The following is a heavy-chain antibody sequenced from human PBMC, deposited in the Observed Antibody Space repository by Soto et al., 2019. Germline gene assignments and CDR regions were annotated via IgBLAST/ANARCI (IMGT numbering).Heavy chain of an antibody. J-gene: IGHJ4*01. CDR1: GDSFSGYP. CDR3: ARGARYDFWSGYYASFDY. CDR2: IIPILATT. D-gene: IGHD3-3*01. Sequence: SVKVSCKGSGDSFSGYPVSWLRQVPGQGLEWMGEIIPILATTNYPQKFQGRVTITADEATYTVYMELNSLRYEDTALYYCARGARYDFWSGYYASFDYWG. V-gene: IGHV1-69*13.